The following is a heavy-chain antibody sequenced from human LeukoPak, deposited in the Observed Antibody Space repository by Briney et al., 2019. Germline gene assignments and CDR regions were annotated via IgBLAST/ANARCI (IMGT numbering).Heavy chain of an antibody. CDR1: GYTFTSYD. J-gene: IGHJ6*02. CDR2: MNPNSGNT. V-gene: IGHV1-8*01. CDR3: ARDWPIPGGYYYGMDV. D-gene: IGHD1-14*01. Sequence: RASVKVSCKASGYTFTSYDINWVRQATGQGLEWMGWMNPNSGNTGYAQKFQGRVTMTRNTSISTAYMELSSLRSEDTAVYFCARDWPIPGGYYYGMDVWGQGTTVTVSS.